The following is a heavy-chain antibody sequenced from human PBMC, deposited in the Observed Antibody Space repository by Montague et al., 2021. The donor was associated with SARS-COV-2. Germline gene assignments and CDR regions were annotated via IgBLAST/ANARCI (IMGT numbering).Heavy chain of an antibody. CDR2: VYYSRSS. V-gene: IGHV4-59*02. CDR3: ARDSLVASYYYYGVDV. D-gene: IGHD2-2*01. Sequence: SETLSLTCTVSGDSVSHDFWTWIRQPPGKGLEWIGYVYYSRSSSYNPSLRGRVSIAVDTSKNQFSLRLSTVTAADTAVYYCARDSLVASYYYYGVDVWGQGTTVTVAS. CDR1: GDSVSHDF. J-gene: IGHJ6*02.